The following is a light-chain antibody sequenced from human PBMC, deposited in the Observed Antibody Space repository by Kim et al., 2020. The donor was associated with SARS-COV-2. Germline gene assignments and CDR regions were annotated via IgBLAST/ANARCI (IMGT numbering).Light chain of an antibody. Sequence: SSELTQDPVVSVALGQTVRITCQGDSLRSYYATWYQQKPRQAPVLVMFGRNNRPSGIPDQFSGSASGNTASLTISGTQAEDEADFYCQSRDSGGKVVFGGGTKVTVL. V-gene: IGLV3-19*01. J-gene: IGLJ2*01. CDR2: GRN. CDR3: QSRDSGGKVV. CDR1: SLRSYY.